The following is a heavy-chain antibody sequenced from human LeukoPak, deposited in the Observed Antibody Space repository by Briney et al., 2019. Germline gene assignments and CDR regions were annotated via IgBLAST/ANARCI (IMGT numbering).Heavy chain of an antibody. J-gene: IGHJ4*02. Sequence: GGSLRLSCAASGFTFSSYSMNWVRQAPGKGLEWVSSISSSSSYIYYADSVKGRFTISRDNAKNSLYLQMNSLRAEDTAVYYCARMRYSSGXXXFDYWGQGTLVTVSS. CDR3: ARMRYSSGXXXFDY. CDR2: ISSSSSYI. CDR1: GFTFSSYS. D-gene: IGHD6-19*01. V-gene: IGHV3-21*01.